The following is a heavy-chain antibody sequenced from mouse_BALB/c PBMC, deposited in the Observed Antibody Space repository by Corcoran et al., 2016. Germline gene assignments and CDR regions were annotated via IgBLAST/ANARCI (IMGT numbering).Heavy chain of an antibody. CDR1: GFNIKDTY. J-gene: IGHJ2*01. Sequence: EVQLQQSGAELVKPGASVKLSCTASGFNIKDTYMHWVKQRPEQGLEWIGRIDPANGNTKYDLKFQGKATITADTSSNTAYLQLSSLTSEDTAVYYCARDYDYAYWGQGTTLTVSS. CDR2: IDPANGNT. D-gene: IGHD2-4*01. V-gene: IGHV14-3*02. CDR3: ARDYDYAY.